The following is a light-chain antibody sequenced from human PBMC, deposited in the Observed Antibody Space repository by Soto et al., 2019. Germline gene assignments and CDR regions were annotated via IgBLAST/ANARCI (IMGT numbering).Light chain of an antibody. Sequence: DLQMTQSPPSLSASVGDRVTISCRASQSISNYLNWYQQKPGKAPNLLIYAASSLQGGVPSRFGGSGSVTDFTLTISSLQPEDSATYYCQQFYSTPYTFGQGTKLEIK. J-gene: IGKJ2*01. V-gene: IGKV1-39*01. CDR2: AAS. CDR1: QSISNY. CDR3: QQFYSTPYT.